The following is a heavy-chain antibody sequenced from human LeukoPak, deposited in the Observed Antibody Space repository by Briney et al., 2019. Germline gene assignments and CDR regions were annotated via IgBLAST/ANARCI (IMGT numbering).Heavy chain of an antibody. J-gene: IGHJ4*02. CDR1: GGSISSYY. D-gene: IGHD1-26*01. V-gene: IGHV4-4*07. Sequence: PSETLSLTCTVSGGSISSYYWSWIRQPAGKGLERIGRIYTSGSTNYNPSLKSRVTMSVDTSKNQFSLKLSSVTAADTAVYYCARERPIVGATEFDYWGQGTLVTVSS. CDR3: ARERPIVGATEFDY. CDR2: IYTSGST.